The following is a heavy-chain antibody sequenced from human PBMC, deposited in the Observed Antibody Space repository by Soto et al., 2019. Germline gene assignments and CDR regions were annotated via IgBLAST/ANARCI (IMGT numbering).Heavy chain of an antibody. J-gene: IGHJ4*02. CDR3: AKGSGVVSSSCFDY. CDR2: ISGSGCST. Sequence: GGSLRLSCAASGFTFSSYAMSWVRQAPGKGLEWVSAISGSGCSTYYADSVKSRFTSSRDNSKNTLYLQMNSLTSEDTAVYDCAKGSGVVSSSCFDYGGQGTLVTVSS. D-gene: IGHD6-13*01. V-gene: IGHV3-23*01. CDR1: GFTFSSYA.